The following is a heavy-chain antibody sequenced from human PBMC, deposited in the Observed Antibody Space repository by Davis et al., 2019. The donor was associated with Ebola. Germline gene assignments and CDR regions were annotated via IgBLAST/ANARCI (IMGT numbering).Heavy chain of an antibody. D-gene: IGHD6-13*01. CDR2: IFSSRTT. J-gene: IGHJ6*02. Sequence: GSLRLSCSVSTDSITSSHFYWGWIRQPPGKGLEFIGSIFSSRTTYYNTSLKSRVTISVDTSKNQFSLKLSSVTAADTAVYYCARSAYSSSWYDYYYYYGMDVWGQGTTVTVSS. V-gene: IGHV4-39*07. CDR1: TDSITSSHFY. CDR3: ARSAYSSSWYDYYYYYGMDV.